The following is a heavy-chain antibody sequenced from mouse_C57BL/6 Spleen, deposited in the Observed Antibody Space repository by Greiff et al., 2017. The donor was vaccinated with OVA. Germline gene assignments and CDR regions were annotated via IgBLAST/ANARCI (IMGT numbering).Heavy chain of an antibody. D-gene: IGHD2-3*01. CDR2: IDPSDSYT. CDR3: AIGGYDGYYVAY. Sequence: QVQLQQPGAELVRPGTSVKLSCKASGYTFTSYWMHWVKQRPGQGLEWIGVIDPSDSYTNYNQKFKGKATLTVDTSSSTAYMQLSSLTSEDSAVYYCAIGGYDGYYVAYWGQGTLVTVSA. V-gene: IGHV1-59*01. J-gene: IGHJ3*01. CDR1: GYTFTSYW.